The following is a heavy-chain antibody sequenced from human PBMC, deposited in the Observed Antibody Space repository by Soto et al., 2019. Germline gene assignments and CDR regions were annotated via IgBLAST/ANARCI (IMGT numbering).Heavy chain of an antibody. CDR2: INWNGGST. J-gene: IGHJ4*02. CDR3: ARGGSTTVTTFVVL. D-gene: IGHD4-17*01. V-gene: IGHV3-20*01. Sequence: GGSLRLSCAASGFTFDDYGMSWVRQAPGKGLEWVSGINWNGGSTGYADSVKGRFTISRDNAKNSLYLQMNSLRAEDTALYHCARGGSTTVTTFVVLWGQGTLVTVSS. CDR1: GFTFDDYG.